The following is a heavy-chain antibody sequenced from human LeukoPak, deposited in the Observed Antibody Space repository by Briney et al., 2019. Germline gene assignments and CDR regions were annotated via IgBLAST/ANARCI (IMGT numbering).Heavy chain of an antibody. CDR3: ARRIGYCSSTSCYQIDY. D-gene: IGHD2-2*01. Sequence: SETLSLTCTVSGGSISSSSYYWGWIRQPPGKGLEWIGSIYYSGSTYYNPSLKSRVTISVDTSKNQFSLKLSSVTAADTAVYYCARRIGYCSSTSCYQIDYWGQGTWSPSPQ. CDR2: IYYSGST. CDR1: GGSISSSSYY. V-gene: IGHV4-39*01. J-gene: IGHJ4*02.